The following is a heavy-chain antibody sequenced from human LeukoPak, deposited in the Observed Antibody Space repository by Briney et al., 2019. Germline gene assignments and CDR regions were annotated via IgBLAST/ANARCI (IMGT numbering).Heavy chain of an antibody. CDR2: INHSGST. Sequence: SETLSLTCAVSGGSFSDYYWSWIRQPPGKGLEWIGEINHSGSTNYNPSLKSRVTISVDTSKNRFSLKLSSVTAADTAVYYCARAALYSSGWSGEVPVAFDIWGQGTMVTVSS. V-gene: IGHV4-34*01. CDR1: GGSFSDYY. CDR3: ARAALYSSGWSGEVPVAFDI. J-gene: IGHJ3*02. D-gene: IGHD6-19*01.